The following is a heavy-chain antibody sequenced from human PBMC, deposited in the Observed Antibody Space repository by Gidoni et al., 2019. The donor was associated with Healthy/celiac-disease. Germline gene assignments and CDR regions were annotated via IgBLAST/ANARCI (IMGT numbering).Heavy chain of an antibody. CDR3: ATKYYYEYPNDAFDI. CDR2: FDPEDGET. V-gene: IGHV1-24*01. CDR1: GYTLTELS. Sequence: QVQLVQSGAEVKKPGASVKVSCTVSGYTLTELSIHWVRQAPGKGLEWMGGFDPEDGETIYAQKFQGRVTMTEDTSTDTACMELSSLRSEDTAVDYCATKYYYEYPNDAFDIWGQGTMVTVSS. D-gene: IGHD3-22*01. J-gene: IGHJ3*02.